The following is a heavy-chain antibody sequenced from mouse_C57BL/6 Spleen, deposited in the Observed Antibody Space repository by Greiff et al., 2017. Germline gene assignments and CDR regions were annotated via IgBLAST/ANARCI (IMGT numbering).Heavy chain of an antibody. CDR2: IRNTANGYTS. D-gene: IGHD2-12*01. J-gene: IGHJ4*01. CDR3: ARCTPRDNYDEKGAMDY. CDR1: GFTFTDYY. V-gene: IGHV7-3*01. Sequence: EVQGVESGGGLVQPGGSLSLSCAASGFTFTDYYMSWVRQPPGKALDWLGFIRNTANGYTSEYSASVKGRFTISRDNSQNILYLQMNALRDVNSATYYCARCTPRDNYDEKGAMDYWGQGTSVTVSS.